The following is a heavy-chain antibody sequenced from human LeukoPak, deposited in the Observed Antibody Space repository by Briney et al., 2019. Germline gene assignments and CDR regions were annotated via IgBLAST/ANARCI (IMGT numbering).Heavy chain of an antibody. Sequence: GGSLRLSCAASGFTFSSYGMHWVRQAPGKGLEWVSAISGSGGSTYYADSVKGRFTISRDNSKNTLYLQMNSLRAEDTPVYYCANAGRDSSSTISCGMDVWGQGTTVTVSS. J-gene: IGHJ6*02. CDR3: ANAGRDSSSTISCGMDV. CDR1: GFTFSSYG. CDR2: ISGSGGST. D-gene: IGHD6-13*01. V-gene: IGHV3-NL1*01.